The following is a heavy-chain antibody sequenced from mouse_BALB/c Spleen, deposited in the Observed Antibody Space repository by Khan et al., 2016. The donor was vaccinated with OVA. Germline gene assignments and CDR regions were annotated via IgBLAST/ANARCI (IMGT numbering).Heavy chain of an antibody. J-gene: IGHJ2*01. D-gene: IGHD1-1*01. V-gene: IGHV3-2*02. CDR3: ARGNYYGYYFDY. Sequence: EVQLQESGPGLVKPSQTLSLTCTVTGYSITSNYAWNWIRQFPGNKLEWMGYISYSDSTSYNPSLKIRISITRDTSQNQFFLQLNSVTTEDTATYYCARGNYYGYYFDYGGQGTTLTVSS. CDR2: ISYSDST. CDR1: GYSITSNYA.